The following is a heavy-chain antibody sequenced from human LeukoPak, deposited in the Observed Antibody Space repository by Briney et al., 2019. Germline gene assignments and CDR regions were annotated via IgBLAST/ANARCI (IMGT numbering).Heavy chain of an antibody. CDR1: GFTFSDYY. CDR3: AKGYSDHVS. D-gene: IGHD5-12*01. CDR2: ISSSSSYT. V-gene: IGHV3-11*06. J-gene: IGHJ4*02. Sequence: GGSLTLSCAASGFTFSDYYMSWIRQAPGKGLEWVSYISSSSSYTNYADSVKGRFTISRDNAKNSLYLQMDSLRAEDTAVYHCAKGYSDHVSWGQGALVTVSS.